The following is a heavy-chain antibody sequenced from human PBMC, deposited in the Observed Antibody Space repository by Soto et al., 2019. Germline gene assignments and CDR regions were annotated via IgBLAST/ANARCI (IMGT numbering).Heavy chain of an antibody. J-gene: IGHJ4*02. CDR2: IYYSGST. Sequence: SETLSLTCTVSGGSISSSSYYWGWIRQPPGKGLEWIGSIYYSGSTYYNPSLKSRVTISVDTSKNQFSLKLSSVTAADTAVYFCARNIGYYSYTTCHKPRYYWGQGTLVPVSA. V-gene: IGHV4-39*01. D-gene: IGHD3-22*01. CDR1: GGSISSSSYY. CDR3: ARNIGYYSYTTCHKPRYY.